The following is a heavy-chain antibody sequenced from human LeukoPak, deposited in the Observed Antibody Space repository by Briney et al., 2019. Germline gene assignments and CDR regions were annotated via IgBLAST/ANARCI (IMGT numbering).Heavy chain of an antibody. V-gene: IGHV4-30-2*01. CDR2: IYHSGST. Sequence: SETLSLTCTVSGGSISSGGYYWSWIRQPPGKGLEWIGYIYHSGSTYYNPSLKSRVTISVDRSKNQFSLKLSSVTAADTAVYYCARSNYDSSGYYDDYWGQGTLVTVSS. J-gene: IGHJ4*02. D-gene: IGHD3-22*01. CDR3: ARSNYDSSGYYDDY. CDR1: GGSISSGGYY.